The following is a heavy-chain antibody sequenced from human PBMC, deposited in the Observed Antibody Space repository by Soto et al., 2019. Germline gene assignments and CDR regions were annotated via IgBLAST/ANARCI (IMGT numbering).Heavy chain of an antibody. CDR2: LSDSGTSI. J-gene: IGHJ4*02. Sequence: EVQLLESGGGLVQPGGSLRLSCTASGFTFSSHAMTWVRQAPGKGLEWVSGLSDSGTSIYYADSVKDRLTISRDNSKNTLYLQIHTLRAEDTAVYYCAKVSSSWYAGFFDLWGQGTLVTVSS. D-gene: IGHD6-13*01. V-gene: IGHV3-23*01. CDR3: AKVSSSWYAGFFDL. CDR1: GFTFSSHA.